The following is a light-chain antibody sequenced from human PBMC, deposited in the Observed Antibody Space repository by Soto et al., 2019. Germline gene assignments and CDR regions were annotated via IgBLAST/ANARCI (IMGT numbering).Light chain of an antibody. Sequence: EIVLTQSPGTLSLSPGERATLSCRASQSVSSSYLAWYQQKPGQAPRLLIYGASSRATGIPDRFSGSGSGTDFTLTISRLEPEDFAAYYCQQYGSSPTTFGQGTKV. CDR1: QSVSSSY. V-gene: IGKV3-20*01. CDR2: GAS. J-gene: IGKJ1*01. CDR3: QQYGSSPTT.